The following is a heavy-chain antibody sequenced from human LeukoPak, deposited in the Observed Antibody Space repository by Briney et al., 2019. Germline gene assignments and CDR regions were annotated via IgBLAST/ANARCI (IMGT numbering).Heavy chain of an antibody. CDR1: GGSIRSYY. CDR2: IYYSGST. V-gene: IGHV4-59*01. CDR3: ARGDARGYSYGHFHFDH. Sequence: PSETLSLTCTVSGGSIRSYYWSWLRQPPGKGLEWIGYIYYSGSTNYNPSLKSRVTVSVDTSKNQFSLKLSSVTAADTAVYYCARGDARGYSYGHFHFDHWGHGTLVTVSS. J-gene: IGHJ4*01. D-gene: IGHD5-18*01.